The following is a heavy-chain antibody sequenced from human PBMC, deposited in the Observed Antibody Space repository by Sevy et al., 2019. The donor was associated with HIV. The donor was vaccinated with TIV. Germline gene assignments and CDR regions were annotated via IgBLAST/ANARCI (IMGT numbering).Heavy chain of an antibody. CDR1: GYFISSGFY. D-gene: IGHD6-19*01. CDR3: ARLGIAVAGYFDY. J-gene: IGHJ4*02. V-gene: IGHV4-38-2*01. CDR2: MYHSGST. Sequence: SETLSLTCAVSGYFISSGFYWGWIRQPPGKGLEWIVLMYHSGSTYYNSSLQSRVTISVDTSKNQFSLELTSVTAADTAVYYCARLGIAVAGYFDYWGQGTLVTVSS.